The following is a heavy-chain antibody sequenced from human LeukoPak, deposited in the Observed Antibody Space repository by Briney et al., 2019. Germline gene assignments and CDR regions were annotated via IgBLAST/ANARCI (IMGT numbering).Heavy chain of an antibody. CDR2: IYYSGST. CDR1: GGSISSSSYY. CDR3: ARQLGSYRG. D-gene: IGHD1-26*01. Sequence: SETLSLTCTVSGGSISSSSYYWGWIRQPPGKGLEWIGSIYYSGSTYYNPSLKSRVTISVDTSKNQFSLKLSSVTAADTAVYYCARQLGSYRGWGQGTLVTVSS. J-gene: IGHJ4*02. V-gene: IGHV4-39*01.